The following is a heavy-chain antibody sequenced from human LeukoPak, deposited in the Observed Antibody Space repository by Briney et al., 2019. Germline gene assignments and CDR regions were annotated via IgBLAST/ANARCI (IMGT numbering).Heavy chain of an antibody. CDR3: ARVYYSSSYDYWYFNL. V-gene: IGHV4-34*01. CDR1: GGSFSGYY. D-gene: IGHD6-13*01. CDR2: INHSGST. Sequence: SETLSLTCAVYGGSFSGYYWSWIRQPPGKGLEWIGEINHSGSTNYNPSLKSRVTISVDTSKNQFSLKLSSVTAADTAVYYCARVYYSSSYDYWYFNLWGRGTLVTVSS. J-gene: IGHJ2*01.